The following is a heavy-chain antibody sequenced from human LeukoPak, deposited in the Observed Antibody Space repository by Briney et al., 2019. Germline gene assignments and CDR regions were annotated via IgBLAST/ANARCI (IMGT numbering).Heavy chain of an antibody. CDR2: IYYSGST. D-gene: IGHD6-13*01. CDR1: GGSISSSSYY. J-gene: IGHJ6*02. V-gene: IGHV4-39*01. CDR3: ARVAATHAEVVRGMDV. Sequence: SETLSLTCTVSGGSISSSSYYWGWIRQPPGKGLEWIGSIYYSGSTYYNPSLKSRVTISVDTSKNQFSLKLSSVTAADTAVYYCARVAATHAEVVRGMDVWAKGPRSPSP.